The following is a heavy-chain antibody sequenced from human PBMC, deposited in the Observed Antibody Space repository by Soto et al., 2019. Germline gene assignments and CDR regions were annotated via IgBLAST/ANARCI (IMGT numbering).Heavy chain of an antibody. CDR1: GGSFSGYY. Sequence: SETLSLTCAVYGGSFSGYYWSLIRQPPGKGLEWIGEINHSGSTNYNPSLKSRVTMSVDTSKNQFSLKLSSVTAADTAVYYCARGKGVVRGPYYYGMDVWGQGTTVTVSS. D-gene: IGHD2-15*01. CDR2: INHSGST. CDR3: ARGKGVVRGPYYYGMDV. V-gene: IGHV4-34*01. J-gene: IGHJ6*02.